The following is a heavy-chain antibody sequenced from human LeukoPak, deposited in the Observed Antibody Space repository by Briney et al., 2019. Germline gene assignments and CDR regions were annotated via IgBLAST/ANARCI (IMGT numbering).Heavy chain of an antibody. D-gene: IGHD3-3*01. CDR1: GGSISNYY. CDR2: IYYSGST. Sequence: SETLSLTCTVSGGSISNYYWSWIRQPPGKGLEWIGYIYYSGSTNYNPSLKSRVTISVDTISLDMSKKQFSLKLSSVTAADTAVYFCARDKRESYDSLVYYYYMDVWGKGTTVTVSS. CDR3: ARDKRESYDSLVYYYYMDV. V-gene: IGHV4-59*12. J-gene: IGHJ6*03.